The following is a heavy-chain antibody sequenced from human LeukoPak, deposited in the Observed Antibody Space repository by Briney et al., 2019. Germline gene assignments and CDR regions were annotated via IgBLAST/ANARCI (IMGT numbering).Heavy chain of an antibody. V-gene: IGHV3-9*03. J-gene: IGHJ2*01. CDR3: AKGSSYSFGYWYFDL. CDR2: ISWNSGSV. D-gene: IGHD5-18*01. CDR1: GSTFDDYA. Sequence: GGSLRLSCAASGSTFDDYAMHWGRQAPGEGLEWVSGISWNSGSVGYADSVKGRFTISRDNAKNSLYLQMNSLRAEDMALYFCAKGSSYSFGYWYFDLWGRGTLVTVSS.